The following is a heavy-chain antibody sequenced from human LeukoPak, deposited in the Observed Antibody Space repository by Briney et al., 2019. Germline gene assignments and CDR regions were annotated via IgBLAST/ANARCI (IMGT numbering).Heavy chain of an antibody. CDR1: GYTFTSYD. Sequence: GASVKVSCKASGYTFTSYDINWVRQATGQGLEWMGWMNPNSGNTGYAQKFQGRVTITRNTSISTAYMELSSLRSEDTAVYYCARELYCSGGSCYSGWFDPWGQGTLVTVSS. CDR3: ARELYCSGGSCYSGWFDP. CDR2: MNPNSGNT. J-gene: IGHJ5*02. D-gene: IGHD2-15*01. V-gene: IGHV1-8*03.